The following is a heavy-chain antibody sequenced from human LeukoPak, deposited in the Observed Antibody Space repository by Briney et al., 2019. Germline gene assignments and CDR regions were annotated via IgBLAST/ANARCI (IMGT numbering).Heavy chain of an antibody. Sequence: SETLSLTCTVSGDSISTSNSYWGWIRQPPGKGLEWIGSIYYSGNTYYNASLKSRVTISVDTSKNQFSLKFTSVTAADTAVYYCARQGSAYYFDFWGQGLLVTVSS. J-gene: IGHJ4*02. CDR2: IYYSGNT. CDR3: ARQGSAYYFDF. V-gene: IGHV4-39*01. CDR1: GDSISTSNSY. D-gene: IGHD2-15*01.